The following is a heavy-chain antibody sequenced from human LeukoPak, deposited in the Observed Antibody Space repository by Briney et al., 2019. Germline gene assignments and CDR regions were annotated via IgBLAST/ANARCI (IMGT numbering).Heavy chain of an antibody. V-gene: IGHV3-53*01. J-gene: IGHJ4*02. CDR2: IYSGGST. Sequence: GGSLRLSCAASGFTVSSNYMSLVRQAPGKGLEWVSVIYSGGSTYYADSVKGRFTISRDNSKNTLYLQMNSLRAEDTAVYYCAVGSYSSSWAYYFDYWGQGTLVTVSS. CDR3: AVGSYSSSWAYYFDY. D-gene: IGHD6-6*01. CDR1: GFTVSSNY.